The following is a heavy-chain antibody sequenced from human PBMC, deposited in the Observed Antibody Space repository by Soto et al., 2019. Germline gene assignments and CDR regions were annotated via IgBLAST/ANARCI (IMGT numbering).Heavy chain of an antibody. CDR3: EKDKDYYGSGSYPDY. J-gene: IGHJ4*02. D-gene: IGHD3-10*01. CDR1: GFSFSSYA. CDR2: ISGGGGST. V-gene: IGHV3-23*01. Sequence: SLRLGCSTSGFSFSSYAMSWVRQAPGKGLEWVSAISGGGGSTYYADFVKGRFTISRDNSKNTLYLQMISLRAEDTAIYYCEKDKDYYGSGSYPDYWGQGTLVTVYS.